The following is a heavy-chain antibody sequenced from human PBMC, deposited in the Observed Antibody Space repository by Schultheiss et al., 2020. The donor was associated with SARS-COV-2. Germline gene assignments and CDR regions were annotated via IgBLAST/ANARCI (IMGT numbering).Heavy chain of an antibody. CDR1: GGTFTSYA. J-gene: IGHJ4*02. V-gene: IGHV1-69*13. D-gene: IGHD3-10*01. CDR2: IIPIFGTA. Sequence: SVKVSCKASGGTFTSYAISWVRQAPGQGLEWMGGIIPIFGTANYAQKFQGRVTITADESTSTAYMELSSLRSEDTAVYYCARDDGFGELLRDYWGQGTLVTVSS. CDR3: ARDDGFGELLRDY.